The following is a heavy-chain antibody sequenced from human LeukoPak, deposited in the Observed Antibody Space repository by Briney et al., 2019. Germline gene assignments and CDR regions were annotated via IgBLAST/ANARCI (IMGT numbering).Heavy chain of an antibody. CDR1: RLPLSNNL. CDR2: IRYDGSYK. V-gene: IGHV3-30*02. CDR3: AKCILTGYYKGYMDV. Sequence: GGSLRLSCAASRLPLSNNLMQWVPQAPGKGLEWEAFIRYDGSYKYYADYVKGRFSISRDNSKNTLYLQMNSLRAEDTAVYYCAKCILTGYYKGYMDVWGKGTTVTISS. J-gene: IGHJ6*03. D-gene: IGHD3-9*01.